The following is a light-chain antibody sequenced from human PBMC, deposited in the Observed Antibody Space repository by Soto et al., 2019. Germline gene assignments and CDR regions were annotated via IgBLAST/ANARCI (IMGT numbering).Light chain of an antibody. CDR3: SSYTSSSTLV. J-gene: IGLJ1*01. V-gene: IGLV2-14*01. CDR1: SRDVGGYNY. Sequence: QSVLTQPASVSGSPGQSITISCTGTSRDVGGYNYVSWYQQHPGTAPKLMIYEVTDRPSGVSPRFSGSKSGNTASLTISGLRADDADDYYCSSYTSSSTLVFGTGTKVTVL. CDR2: EVT.